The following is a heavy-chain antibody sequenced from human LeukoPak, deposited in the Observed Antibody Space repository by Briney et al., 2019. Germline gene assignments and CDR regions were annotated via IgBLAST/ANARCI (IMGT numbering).Heavy chain of an antibody. D-gene: IGHD7-27*01. Sequence: PSETLSLTCTVSGGSVSSGTYFWTWVRQPPGKGLEWIGHIHYSVTTNYNPPLKSRVTMSLDTSKNQFSLKLTSVTAADTAIYFCARWGTYWGQGILVTVSS. V-gene: IGHV4-61*01. J-gene: IGHJ4*02. CDR2: IHYSVTT. CDR3: ARWGTY. CDR1: GGSVSSGTYF.